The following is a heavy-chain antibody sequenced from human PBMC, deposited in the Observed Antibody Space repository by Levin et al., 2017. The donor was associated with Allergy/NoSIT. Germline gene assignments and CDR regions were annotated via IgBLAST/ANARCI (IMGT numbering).Heavy chain of an antibody. V-gene: IGHV4-34*01. J-gene: IGHJ6*03. Sequence: SETLSLTCAVYGGSFSGYFWSWIRQPPGKGLEWIGEINHSGSTNYNPSLKSRVTISVDTSNHQFSLRLRSVIAADTALYYCARRLGEWSSRWYSSSPHNYYYYMDVWGKGTTVTVSS. CDR3: ARRLGEWSSRWYSSSPHNYYYYMDV. D-gene: IGHD6-6*01. CDR1: GGSFSGYF. CDR2: INHSGST.